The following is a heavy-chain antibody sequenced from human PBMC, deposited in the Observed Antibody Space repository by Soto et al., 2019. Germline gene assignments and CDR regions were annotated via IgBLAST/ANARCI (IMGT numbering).Heavy chain of an antibody. CDR1: GFSFSGYW. J-gene: IGHJ4*02. CDR3: ARDSDYYKADY. Sequence: EVQLVESGGGLVQPVGSLRLSCAASGFSFSGYWMGWVRQAPGKGLEWVATIMKDGGEKKYVDSVKGRFTISRDNAKNSVSLQMNSLRAEDTAVYYCARDSDYYKADYWGQGTLVTVSS. D-gene: IGHD2-21*02. CDR2: IMKDGGEK. V-gene: IGHV3-7*01.